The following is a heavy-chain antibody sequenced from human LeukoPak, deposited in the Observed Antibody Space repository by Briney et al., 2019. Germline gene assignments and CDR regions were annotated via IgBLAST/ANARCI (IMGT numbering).Heavy chain of an antibody. J-gene: IGHJ4*02. Sequence: ASVKVSCKASGYTFTGYYMHWARQAPGQGLEWMGWINPNSGGTNYAQKFQGRVTMTRDTSISTAYMELSRLRSDDTAVYYCARGELNYYDSSGYSLDYWGQGTLVTVSS. D-gene: IGHD3-22*01. CDR2: INPNSGGT. CDR3: ARGELNYYDSSGYSLDY. CDR1: GYTFTGYY. V-gene: IGHV1-2*02.